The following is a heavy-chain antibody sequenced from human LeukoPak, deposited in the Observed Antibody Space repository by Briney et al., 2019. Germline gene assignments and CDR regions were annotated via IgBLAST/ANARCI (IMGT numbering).Heavy chain of an antibody. D-gene: IGHD2-21*01. Sequence: ASVKVSCKASGGTFSSYAISWVRQAPGQGLEWMGGIIPIFGTANYAQKFQGRVTITADESTCTAYMELSSLRSEDTAVYYCARDRESGRGGDCFDYWGQGTLVTVSS. CDR3: ARDRESGRGGDCFDY. CDR1: GGTFSSYA. CDR2: IIPIFGTA. J-gene: IGHJ4*02. V-gene: IGHV1-69*13.